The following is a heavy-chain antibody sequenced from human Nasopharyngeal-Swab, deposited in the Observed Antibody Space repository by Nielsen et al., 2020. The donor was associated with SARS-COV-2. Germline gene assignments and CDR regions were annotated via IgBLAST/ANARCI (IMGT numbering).Heavy chain of an antibody. V-gene: IGHV3-9*01. D-gene: IGHD3-10*01. CDR2: ISWKSGNM. Sequence: SLKISCVASGFSFDDYTMHWVRQAPGKGLEWVSGISWKSGNMGYADSVKGRFTISRDNAKNSVYLQMNSLRPEDTALYYCAKTMVRGDFYYFLDVWGKGTTGTVSS. CDR1: GFSFDDYT. CDR3: AKTMVRGDFYYFLDV. J-gene: IGHJ6*03.